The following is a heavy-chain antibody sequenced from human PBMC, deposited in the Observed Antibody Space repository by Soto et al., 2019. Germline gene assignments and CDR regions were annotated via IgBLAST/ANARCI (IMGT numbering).Heavy chain of an antibody. CDR1: GGSISSGGYY. J-gene: IGHJ5*02. V-gene: IGHV4-31*03. CDR3: ARAGHSGSSEGANWFDP. D-gene: IGHD6-6*01. Sequence: PSETLSLTCTVSGGSISSGGYYWSWIRQHPGKGLEWIGYIYYSGSTYYNPSLKSRVTISVDTSKNQFSLNLSSVTAADTAVYYCARAGHSGSSEGANWFDPWGQGTLVTVSS. CDR2: IYYSGST.